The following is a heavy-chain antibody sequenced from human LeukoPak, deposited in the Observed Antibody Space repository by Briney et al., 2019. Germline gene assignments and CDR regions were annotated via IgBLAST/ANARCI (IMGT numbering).Heavy chain of an antibody. CDR3: ARDPEGGIAVAGDYYYYMDV. CDR2: ISGSGGST. J-gene: IGHJ6*03. V-gene: IGHV3-23*01. Sequence: GGSLRLSCAASGFTFSSYGMSWVRQAPGKGLEWVSAISGSGGSTYYADSVKGRFTISRDNSKNTLYLQMNSLRAEDTAVYYCARDPEGGIAVAGDYYYYMDVWGKGTTVTVSS. D-gene: IGHD6-19*01. CDR1: GFTFSSYG.